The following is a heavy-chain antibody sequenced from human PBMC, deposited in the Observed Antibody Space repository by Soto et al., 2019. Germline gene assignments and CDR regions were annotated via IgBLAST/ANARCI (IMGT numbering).Heavy chain of an antibody. CDR1: GDTFTRHG. Sequence: ASVKVSCKASGDTFTRHGLTWVRQAPGQGPEWMGWITVGSGNTHYAQKFQGRVSMTTDTSTSTACMELWSLRSDDTAVYYRARPSSYGSYYYFDLWG. J-gene: IGHJ6*03. CDR2: ITVGSGNT. CDR3: ARPSSYGSYYYFDL. D-gene: IGHD3-16*01. V-gene: IGHV1-18*04.